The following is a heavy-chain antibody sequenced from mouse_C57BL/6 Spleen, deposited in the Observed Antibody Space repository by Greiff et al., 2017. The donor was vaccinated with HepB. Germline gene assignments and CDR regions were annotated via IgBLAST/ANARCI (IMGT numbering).Heavy chain of an antibody. D-gene: IGHD2-3*01. Sequence: EVKVEESGGGLVQPGGSMKLSCVASGFTFSNYWMNWVRQSPEKGLEWVAQIRLKSDNYATHYAESVKGRFTISRDDSKSSVYLQMNNLRAEDTGIYYCTGDGYSLAYWGQGTLVTVSA. J-gene: IGHJ3*01. CDR1: GFTFSNYW. CDR3: TGDGYSLAY. V-gene: IGHV6-3*01. CDR2: IRLKSDNYAT.